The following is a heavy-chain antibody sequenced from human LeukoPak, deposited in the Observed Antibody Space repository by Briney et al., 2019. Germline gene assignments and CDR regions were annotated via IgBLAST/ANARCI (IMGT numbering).Heavy chain of an antibody. V-gene: IGHV3-74*01. CDR1: GFTFSSYW. CDR2: INSDGSST. J-gene: IGHJ4*02. CDR3: AKDREGTTFDN. D-gene: IGHD1-7*01. Sequence: PGGSLRLSRAASGFTFSSYWMHWVRQAPGKGLVWVSRINSDGSSTTYADSVKGRFTISRDNSKNTVYLQMNSLRAEDTAVYYCAKDREGTTFDNWGQGTLVTVSS.